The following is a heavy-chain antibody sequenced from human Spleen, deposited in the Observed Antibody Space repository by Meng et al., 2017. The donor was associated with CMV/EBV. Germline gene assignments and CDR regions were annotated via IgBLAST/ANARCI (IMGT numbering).Heavy chain of an antibody. D-gene: IGHD5-12*01. Sequence: SVKVSCKASGGTFSSYTISWVRQAPGQGLEWMGRIIPILGIANYAQKFQGRVTITADKSTSTAYMGLSSLRSEDTAVYYCASGGQYQSGYVPDYWGQGTLVTVSS. CDR1: GGTFSSYT. CDR3: ASGGQYQSGYVPDY. J-gene: IGHJ4*02. V-gene: IGHV1-69*02. CDR2: IIPILGIA.